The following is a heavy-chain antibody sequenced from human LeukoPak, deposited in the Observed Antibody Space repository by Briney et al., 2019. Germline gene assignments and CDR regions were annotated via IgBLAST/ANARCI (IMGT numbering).Heavy chain of an antibody. J-gene: IGHJ3*02. CDR3: ARGHPYTMVRGSTRGDAFDI. V-gene: IGHV3-33*01. D-gene: IGHD3-10*01. Sequence: GGSLRLSCAASGFTFSSYGMHWVRQAPGKGLEWVAVIWYDGSNKYYADSVKGRFTISRENAKNSLYLQMNSLRAGDTAVYYCARGHPYTMVRGSTRGDAFDIWGQGTMVTVSS. CDR2: IWYDGSNK. CDR1: GFTFSSYG.